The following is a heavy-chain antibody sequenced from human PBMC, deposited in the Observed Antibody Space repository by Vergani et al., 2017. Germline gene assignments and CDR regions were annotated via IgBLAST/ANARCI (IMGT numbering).Heavy chain of an antibody. CDR3: ARADYCILSGYRY. CDR2: INPSGGHT. J-gene: IGHJ4*02. D-gene: IGHD3-9*01. Sequence: QVQVVQSGAEVKKSGASVKVSCKTSGYTFSNYYMHWVRQAPGQGLEWMGIINPSGGHTNYAQKFQGRVTMTRDTSTSTVYMELSSLRSEDTAIYNCARADYCILSGYRYWGQGTLVTVSA. V-gene: IGHV1-46*03. CDR1: GYTFSNYY.